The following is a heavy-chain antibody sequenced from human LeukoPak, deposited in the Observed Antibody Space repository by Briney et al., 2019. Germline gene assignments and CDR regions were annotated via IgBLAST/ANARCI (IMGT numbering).Heavy chain of an antibody. D-gene: IGHD3-10*01. CDR2: ISYDGSNK. J-gene: IGHJ4*02. CDR1: GFTFSSYG. V-gene: IGHV3-30*03. Sequence: GRSLRLSCAASGFTFSSYGMHWVRQAPGKGLEWVAVISYDGSNKYYADSVKGRFTISRDNSKNTLYLQMNSLGAEDTAVYYCARDEFWFLYYFDYWGQGTLVTVSS. CDR3: ARDEFWFLYYFDY.